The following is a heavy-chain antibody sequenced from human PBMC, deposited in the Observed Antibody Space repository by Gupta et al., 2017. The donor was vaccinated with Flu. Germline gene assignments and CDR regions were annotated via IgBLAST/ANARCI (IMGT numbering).Heavy chain of an antibody. CDR3: ARDRRDYGDYSSVWDYYYGMDV. D-gene: IGHD4-17*01. CDR2: IIPIFGTA. Sequence: WMGGIIPIFGTANYAQKFQGRVTITADESTSTAYMELSSLRSEDTAVYYCARDRRDYGDYSSVWDYYYGMDVWGQGTTVTVSS. J-gene: IGHJ6*02. V-gene: IGHV1-69*01.